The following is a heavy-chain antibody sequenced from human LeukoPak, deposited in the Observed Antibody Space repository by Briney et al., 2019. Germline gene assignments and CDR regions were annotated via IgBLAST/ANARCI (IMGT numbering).Heavy chain of an antibody. J-gene: IGHJ4*02. Sequence: ASVKVSCKASGYTFTGYYMHWVRQAPGQGLEWMGWINPNSGGTNYAQKFQGRVTMTRDTSISTAYMELSRLRSDDTAVYYCARGSQLYYYDSSGYGDYWGQGTLVTVSS. V-gene: IGHV1-2*02. CDR3: ARGSQLYYYDSSGYGDY. D-gene: IGHD3-22*01. CDR2: INPNSGGT. CDR1: GYTFTGYY.